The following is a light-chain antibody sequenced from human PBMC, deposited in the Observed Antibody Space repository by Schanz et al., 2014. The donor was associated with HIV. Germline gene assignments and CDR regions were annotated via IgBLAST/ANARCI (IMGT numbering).Light chain of an antibody. J-gene: IGKJ3*01. CDR2: DAS. V-gene: IGKV3-20*01. CDR1: QSISSSL. Sequence: IVLTQSPGTLSLSPGERGTLSCRASQSISSSLLAWYQQRPGQAPRLLIYDASSRATGIPDRFSGSGSGTDFTLTISRLEPEDFAVYYCQQYGSSFGPGTKVEIK. CDR3: QQYGSS.